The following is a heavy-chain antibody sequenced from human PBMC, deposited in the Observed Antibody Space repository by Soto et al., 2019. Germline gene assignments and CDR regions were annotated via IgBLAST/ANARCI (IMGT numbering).Heavy chain of an antibody. V-gene: IGHV4-4*02. CDR2: IYHSGST. CDR3: ARIVTANGDAFDI. J-gene: IGHJ3*02. Sequence: SETLSLTCAVSSGSISSSNWWSWVRQPPGKGLEWIGEIYHSGSTNYNPSLKSRVTISVDKSKNQFSLKLSSVTAADTAVYYCARIVTANGDAFDIWGQGTMVTVSS. D-gene: IGHD2-21*02. CDR1: SGSISSSNW.